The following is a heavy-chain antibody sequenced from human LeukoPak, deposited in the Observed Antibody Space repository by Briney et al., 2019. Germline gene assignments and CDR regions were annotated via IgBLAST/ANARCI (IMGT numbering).Heavy chain of an antibody. J-gene: IGHJ6*04. CDR1: EFTVSSNY. CDR2: IYSGGST. V-gene: IGHV3-66*01. CDR3: AELGITMIGGV. Sequence: GGSLRLSCAASEFTVSSNYMSWVRQAPGKGVEWVSVIYSGGSTYYADSVKGRFTISRDNSKNTLYLQMNSLRAEDTAVYYCAELGITMIGGVWGKGTTVTISS. D-gene: IGHD3-10*02.